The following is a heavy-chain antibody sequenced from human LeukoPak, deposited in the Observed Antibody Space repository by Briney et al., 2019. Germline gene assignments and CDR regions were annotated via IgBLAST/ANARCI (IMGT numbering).Heavy chain of an antibody. J-gene: IGHJ4*02. CDR2: IYSSVST. CDR1: GDSVSTYY. CDR3: ARWGGSGTGHFDY. Sequence: SETLSLTCTVSGDSVSTYYWSWIRQPAGKGLEWIGRIYSSVSTNYNPSLKSRVTMSVDTSKNQFSLKLSSVTAADTAVYYCARWGGSGTGHFDYWGQGTLVTVSS. D-gene: IGHD3-10*01. V-gene: IGHV4-4*07.